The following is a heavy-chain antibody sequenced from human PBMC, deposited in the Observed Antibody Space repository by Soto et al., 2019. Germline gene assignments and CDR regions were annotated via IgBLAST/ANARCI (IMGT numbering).Heavy chain of an antibody. V-gene: IGHV4-34*01. Sequence: SETLSLTCAVYGGSFSGYYWSWIRQPPGKGLEWIGQINHSGSTNYNPSLKSRVTISVDTSNNQFSLKLSSVTAADTAVYYCARGETYSIAARSWGQGTLVTVSS. D-gene: IGHD6-6*01. J-gene: IGHJ4*02. CDR2: INHSGST. CDR1: GGSFSGYY. CDR3: ARGETYSIAARS.